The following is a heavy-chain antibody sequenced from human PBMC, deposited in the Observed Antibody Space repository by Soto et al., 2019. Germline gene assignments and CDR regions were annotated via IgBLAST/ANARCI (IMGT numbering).Heavy chain of an antibody. J-gene: IGHJ4*02. CDR3: ARGVKIFGVVCFDY. D-gene: IGHD3-3*01. V-gene: IGHV4-34*01. CDR2: INHSRST. Sequence: PSETLSLTCAVYGGSFSGYYWSWIRQPPGKGLEWIGEINHSRSTNYNPPLKSRVTISVDTSKNQFSLKLSSVTAADTAVYYCARGVKIFGVVCFDYWGQGTLDTDSS. CDR1: GGSFSGYY.